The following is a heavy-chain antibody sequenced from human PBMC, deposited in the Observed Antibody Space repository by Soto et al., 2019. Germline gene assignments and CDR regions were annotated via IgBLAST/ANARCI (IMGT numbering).Heavy chain of an antibody. J-gene: IGHJ3*02. CDR2: IYHSGST. D-gene: IGHD6-19*01. Sequence: QVQLQESGPGLVKASGTLSLTCDVSGASISNDNWWSWVRQPPGKGLEWIGEIYHSGSTNYNPSLKSRVTISVDKSKNQFSLKLSSVTAADTAVYYCAKDLGVAVSARHAFDIWGQGTMVTVSS. CDR3: AKDLGVAVSARHAFDI. V-gene: IGHV4-4*02. CDR1: GASISNDNW.